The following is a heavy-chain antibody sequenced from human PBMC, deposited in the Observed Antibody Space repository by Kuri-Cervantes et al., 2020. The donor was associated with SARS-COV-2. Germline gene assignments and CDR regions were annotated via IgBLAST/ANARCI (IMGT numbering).Heavy chain of an antibody. CDR2: VHYTGTT. CDR3: ASHVVQWWTI. V-gene: IGHV4-39*01. CDR1: DDSISDYTYY. Sequence: SETLSLTCTVSDDSISDYTYYWGWLRQPPGQGLEWLGSVHYTGTTYYNPSLRSRVTVSVDASKNQVSLKVTSVTAADPAVYYCASHVVQWWTIWGQGTLVTVSS. D-gene: IGHD2-15*01. J-gene: IGHJ4*02.